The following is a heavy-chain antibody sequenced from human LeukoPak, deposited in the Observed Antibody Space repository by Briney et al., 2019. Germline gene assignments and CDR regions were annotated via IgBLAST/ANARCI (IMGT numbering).Heavy chain of an antibody. J-gene: IGHJ4*02. CDR1: GFTVSSNF. D-gene: IGHD6-13*01. Sequence: GGSLRLSCAASGFTVSSNFMSWVRQAPGKGLEWVSVLYSGSYTVYADSVKGRFTISRDNSENTLYLQMNSLRADDTAVYYCVRASSTTAAGLFDYWGQGTLLTVSS. CDR3: VRASSTTAAGLFDY. V-gene: IGHV3-53*01. CDR2: LYSGSYT.